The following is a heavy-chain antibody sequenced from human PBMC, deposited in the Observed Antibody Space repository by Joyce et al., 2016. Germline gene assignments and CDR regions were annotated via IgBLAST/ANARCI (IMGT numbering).Heavy chain of an antibody. CDR3: AIDSGFHLD. CDR2: ITSRGTYI. J-gene: IGHJ4*02. CDR1: GFTFNDYT. V-gene: IGHV3-21*01. D-gene: IGHD3-10*01. Sequence: EVQLVDSGGGLVKPGGSLRLSCAAAGFTFNDYTMNWFRQAPGKGLEWVASITSRGTYIYYADSVKGRFTISRDNAKHSVNLQMNSLRAEDTAMYYSAIDSGFHLDWGQGTLVTVSS.